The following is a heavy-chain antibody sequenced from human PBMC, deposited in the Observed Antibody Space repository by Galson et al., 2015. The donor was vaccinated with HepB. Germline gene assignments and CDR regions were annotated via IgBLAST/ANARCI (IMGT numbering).Heavy chain of an antibody. D-gene: IGHD7-27*01. V-gene: IGHV1-3*01. CDR3: ARDRDWGYRELGD. CDR1: GGTFSTYA. Sequence: SVKVSCKASGGTFSTYAMHWVRQAPGQRLEWMGWINAGNGNTKYSQKFQGRVTITRDTSASTAYMELSSLRSEDTAVYYCARDRDWGYRELGDWGQGTLVTVSS. J-gene: IGHJ4*02. CDR2: INAGNGNT.